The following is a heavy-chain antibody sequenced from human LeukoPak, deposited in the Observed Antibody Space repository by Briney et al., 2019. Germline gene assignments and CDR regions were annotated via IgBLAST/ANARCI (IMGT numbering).Heavy chain of an antibody. CDR1: GGTFSSYA. Sequence: SVKVSCKASGGTFSSYAISWVRQAPGQGLEWMGGIIAIFGTANYAQKFQGRVTITADESTSTAYMEMSSLRSEDTAVYYCASGVVAKSGDYYGMDVWGQGTTVTVSS. CDR2: IIAIFGTA. D-gene: IGHD5-12*01. V-gene: IGHV1-69*13. CDR3: ASGVVAKSGDYYGMDV. J-gene: IGHJ6*02.